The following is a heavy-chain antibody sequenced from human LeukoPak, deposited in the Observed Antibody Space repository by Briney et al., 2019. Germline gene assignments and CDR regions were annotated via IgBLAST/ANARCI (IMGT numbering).Heavy chain of an antibody. J-gene: IGHJ4*02. V-gene: IGHV5-51*01. CDR1: GNSFTSYW. Sequence: HGESLKISCKGSGNSFTSYWIGWVGQMPGKGLEWMGIIYPGDSDTSYSPSFQGQVTISADKSISTAYLQWSSLKASDTAMYYCARHLMRGSYGMTLSPSALDYWGQGTLVTVSS. CDR3: ARHLMRGSYGMTLSPSALDY. CDR2: IYPGDSDT. D-gene: IGHD5-18*01.